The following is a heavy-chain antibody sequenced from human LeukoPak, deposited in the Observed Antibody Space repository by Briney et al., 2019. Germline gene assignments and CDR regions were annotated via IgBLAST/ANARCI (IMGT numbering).Heavy chain of an antibody. Sequence: GGSLRLSCAASGVSVSSNFMISVRQAPGEGLEWVSLIYSGGETSYADSVKGRFSISRDHSKNTLYLQMNSLRVEDTAVYYCTRDPPAVAINTYAWGQGTLVTVSS. V-gene: IGHV3-66*01. CDR2: IYSGGET. J-gene: IGHJ5*02. D-gene: IGHD6-13*01. CDR3: TRDPPAVAINTYA. CDR1: GVSVSSNF.